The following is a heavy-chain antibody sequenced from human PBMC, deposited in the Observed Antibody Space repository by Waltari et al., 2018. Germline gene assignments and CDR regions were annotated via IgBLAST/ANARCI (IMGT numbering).Heavy chain of an antibody. Sequence: QVQLLQSGAEVKKPGSSVKVSCKTSGGTFSTYSFSWVRQAPGQGPQWMGGYIPIFGTSTYPQNLQGRVTITADDSTSTTYMELHSLTSEDTAIYYCTTDLGGYQKYHFASWGQGTLVTVSS. CDR2: YIPIFGTS. D-gene: IGHD5-12*01. J-gene: IGHJ4*02. CDR3: TTDLGGYQKYHFAS. V-gene: IGHV1-69*01. CDR1: GGTFSTYS.